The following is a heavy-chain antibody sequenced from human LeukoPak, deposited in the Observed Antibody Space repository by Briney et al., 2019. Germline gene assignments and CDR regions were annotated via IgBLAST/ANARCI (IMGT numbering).Heavy chain of an antibody. D-gene: IGHD2-15*01. V-gene: IGHV3-48*04. J-gene: IGHJ4*02. Sequence: GGSLRLSCAASGFTFSSYSMNWVRQAPGKGLEWVSYISSSSSTIYYADSVKGRFTISRDNAKNSLYLQMNSLRAEDTAVYYCARGWYYDCWGQGTLVTVSS. CDR2: ISSSSSTI. CDR1: GFTFSSYS. CDR3: ARGWYYDC.